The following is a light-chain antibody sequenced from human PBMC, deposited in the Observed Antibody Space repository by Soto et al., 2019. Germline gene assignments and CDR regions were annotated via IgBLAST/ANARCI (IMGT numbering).Light chain of an antibody. J-gene: IGKJ5*01. CDR2: GAS. Sequence: VVTHSAVTLSLSTEERATLSCRASQSGSSSDLAWYWQKPGQAPRLLIYGASSRATGIPDRFSGSGSGTDFTLTISRLEPEDFAGYYSKQYSSLTITFGQGTRLE. CDR3: KQYSSLTIT. CDR1: QSGSSSD. V-gene: IGKV3-20*01.